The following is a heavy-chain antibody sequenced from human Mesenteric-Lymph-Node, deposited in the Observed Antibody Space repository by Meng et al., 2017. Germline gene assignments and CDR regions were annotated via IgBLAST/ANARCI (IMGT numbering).Heavy chain of an antibody. CDR2: ISWNSGSI. Sequence: SLKISCAASGFTFDDYAMHWVRQAPGKGLEWVSGISWNSGSIGYADSVKGRFTISRDNAKNSLYLQMNSLRAEDTALYYCAKDKGLGSSRTKTYYYYYYGMDVWGQGTTVTVSS. J-gene: IGHJ6*02. V-gene: IGHV3-9*01. CDR3: AKDKGLGSSRTKTYYYYYYGMDV. D-gene: IGHD6-13*01. CDR1: GFTFDDYA.